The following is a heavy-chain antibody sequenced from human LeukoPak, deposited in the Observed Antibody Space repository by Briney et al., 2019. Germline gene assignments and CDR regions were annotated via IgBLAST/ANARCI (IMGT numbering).Heavy chain of an antibody. CDR2: IYYSGST. V-gene: IGHV4-59*01. Sequence: SETLSLTCTVSGVSISSYYWSWIRQPPGKGLEWIGYIYYSGSTNYNPSLKSRVTISVDTSKNQFSLKLSSVTAADTAVYYCARGGMEFDPWGQGTLVTVSS. CDR3: ARGGMEFDP. CDR1: GVSISSYY. J-gene: IGHJ5*02.